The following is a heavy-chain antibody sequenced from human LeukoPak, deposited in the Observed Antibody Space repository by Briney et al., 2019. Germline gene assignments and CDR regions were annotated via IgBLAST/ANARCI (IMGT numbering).Heavy chain of an antibody. CDR3: AARSGTYPYYFDY. V-gene: IGHV1-18*01. J-gene: IGHJ4*02. CDR2: ISTYNGNT. CDR1: GYTFTSYG. Sequence: ASVKVSCTASGYTFTSYGISWVRQAPGQRLEYMGWISTYNGNTNYAQKLQGRVTMTADTSTNTAYMELRSLRSDDTAVYYCAARSGTYPYYFDYLGQGTLVTVSS. D-gene: IGHD1-26*01.